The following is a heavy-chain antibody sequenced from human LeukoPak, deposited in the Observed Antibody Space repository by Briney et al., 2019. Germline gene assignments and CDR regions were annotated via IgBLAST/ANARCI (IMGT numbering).Heavy chain of an antibody. CDR2: IMQDGSEK. D-gene: IGHD1-26*01. CDR1: GFTFSYYW. CDR3: ARGGSYNIH. J-gene: IGHJ4*02. V-gene: IGHV3-7*04. Sequence: GGSLRLSCAASGFTFSYYWMNWVRQAPGKGLEWVANIMQDGSEKYYVDSVKGRFTISRDNAKNSLFLQMDSLRDEDTAVYYCARGGSYNIHWGQGTPVTVSS.